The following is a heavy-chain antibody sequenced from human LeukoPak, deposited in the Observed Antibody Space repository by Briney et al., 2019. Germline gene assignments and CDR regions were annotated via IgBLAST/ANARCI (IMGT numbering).Heavy chain of an antibody. CDR3: ARGEDDYVWGSYRYPLEC. CDR2: ISSSSSYI. CDR1: GFTFSSYA. D-gene: IGHD3-16*02. J-gene: IGHJ4*02. V-gene: IGHV3-21*01. Sequence: PGRSLRLSCAASGFTFSSYAMHWVRQAPGKGLEWVSSISSSSSYIYYADSVKGRFTISRDNAKNSLYLQMNSLRAEDTAVYYCARGEDDYVWGSYRYPLECWGQGTLVTVSS.